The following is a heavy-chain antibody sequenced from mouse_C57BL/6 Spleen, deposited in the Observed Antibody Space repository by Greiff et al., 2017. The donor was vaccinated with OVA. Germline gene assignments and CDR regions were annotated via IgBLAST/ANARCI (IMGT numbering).Heavy chain of an antibody. V-gene: IGHV1-82*01. D-gene: IGHD2-4*01. CDR3: ERVYYDYCDY. CDR1: GYAFSSSW. Sequence: VQLQQSGPELVKPGASVKISCKASGYAFSSSWMNWVKQRPGKGLEWIGGIYPGGGYTNYNGKFKGKATLTADKSSSTAYMQLSSLTSEDSAVYFCERVYYDYCDYWGQGTTLTVSS. J-gene: IGHJ2*01. CDR2: IYPGGGYT.